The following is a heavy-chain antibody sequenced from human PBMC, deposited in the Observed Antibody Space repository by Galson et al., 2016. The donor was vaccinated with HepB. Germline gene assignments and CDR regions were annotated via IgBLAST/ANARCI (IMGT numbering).Heavy chain of an antibody. D-gene: IGHD1-26*01. Sequence: PALVKPTQTLTLTCTFSGFSLSTSGMCVSWVRQPPGKALEWLARIDWDDDKYYSTSLKTRLTISKDTSKNQVVLTMTNMDAVDTATYSCARIAVGATGYYCGIDVWGQGTTVTVSS. CDR2: IDWDDDK. CDR3: ARIAVGATGYYCGIDV. J-gene: IGHJ6*02. CDR1: GFSLSTSGMC. V-gene: IGHV2-70*11.